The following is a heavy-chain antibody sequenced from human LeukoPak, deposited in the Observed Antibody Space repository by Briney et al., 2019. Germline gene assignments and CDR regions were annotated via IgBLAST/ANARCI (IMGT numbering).Heavy chain of an antibody. V-gene: IGHV3-30*03. CDR1: GFTFSSYG. J-gene: IGHJ6*02. CDR2: ISYDGSNK. Sequence: GGSLRLSCAASGFTFSSYGMHWVRQAPGKGLEWVAVISYDGSNKYYADSVKGRFTISRDNSKNTLYLQMNSLRAEDTAVYYCARDPSNIVVVCYYGMDVWGQGTTVTVSS. CDR3: ARDPSNIVVVCYYGMDV. D-gene: IGHD2-2*01.